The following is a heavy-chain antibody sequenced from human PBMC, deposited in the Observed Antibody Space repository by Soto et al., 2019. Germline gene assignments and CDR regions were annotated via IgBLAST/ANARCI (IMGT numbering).Heavy chain of an antibody. V-gene: IGHV4-4*02. CDR3: VRGNDNYDFWNNWSLDP. J-gene: IGHJ5*02. CDR1: GGSINNNFW. D-gene: IGHD3-3*01. Sequence: SETLSLTCVVSGGSINNNFWSWVRQAPGKGLEWIGEIYQTGSINYNPSLRSRVTISVDKSKNQLSLKVDSVTAADTAFYYCVRGNDNYDFWNNWSLDPWGQGTLVTVSS. CDR2: IYQTGSI.